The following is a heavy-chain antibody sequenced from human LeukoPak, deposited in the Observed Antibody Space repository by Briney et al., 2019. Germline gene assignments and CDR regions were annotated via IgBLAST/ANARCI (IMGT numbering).Heavy chain of an antibody. J-gene: IGHJ6*04. Sequence: SQTLSLTCAISGDSVSSNSAAWNWIRQSPSSGLEWLGRTYYRSKWYNDYAVSVKSRITINPDTSKNQFSLQLNSVTPEDTAVYYCARELGYCSSTSCYYYYGMDVWGKGTTVTVSS. CDR3: ARELGYCSSTSCYYYYGMDV. V-gene: IGHV6-1*01. CDR2: TYYRSKWYN. CDR1: GDSVSSNSAA. D-gene: IGHD2-2*01.